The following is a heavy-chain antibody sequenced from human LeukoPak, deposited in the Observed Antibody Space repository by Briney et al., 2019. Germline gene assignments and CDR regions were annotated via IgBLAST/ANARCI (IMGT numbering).Heavy chain of an antibody. CDR2: ISTYDGNT. J-gene: IGHJ4*02. CDR3: ARDTEWEKNPDYFDY. Sequence: GASVKVSCKASGYSFTSYGISWVRQAPGQGLEWMGWISTYDGNTNYAQRVQDRLTMTTDSSTSTAYMELRSLRSDDTAVYYCARDTEWEKNPDYFDYWGQGTLVTVSS. CDR1: GYSFTSYG. D-gene: IGHD1-26*01. V-gene: IGHV1-18*04.